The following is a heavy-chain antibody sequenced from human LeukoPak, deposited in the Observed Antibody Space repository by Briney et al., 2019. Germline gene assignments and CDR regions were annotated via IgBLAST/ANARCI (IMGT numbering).Heavy chain of an antibody. Sequence: SETLSLTCVVSGGSLHRSFWTWVRQPPGKGLEWIGRIYSSGTTDYSPSLKSRLTISIDTSKNQFSLRLASVTAADTAVYYCGRRPAVDGPIDDWGQGILVAVSS. V-gene: IGHV4-59*01. CDR2: IYSSGTT. D-gene: IGHD3/OR15-3a*01. J-gene: IGHJ4*02. CDR1: GGSLHRSF. CDR3: GRRPAVDGPIDD.